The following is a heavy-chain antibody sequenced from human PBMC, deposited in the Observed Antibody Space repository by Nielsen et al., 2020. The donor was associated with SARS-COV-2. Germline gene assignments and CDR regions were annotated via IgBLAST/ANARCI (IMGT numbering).Heavy chain of an antibody. J-gene: IGHJ6*02. Sequence: SLKISCAASGFTFDDYAMHWVRQAPGKGLVWVSGISWNSGSIGYADSVKGRFTISRDNAKNSLYLQMNSLRAEDTALYYCAKDPGGMDVWGQGTTVTVSS. V-gene: IGHV3-9*01. CDR1: GFTFDDYA. CDR2: ISWNSGSI. CDR3: AKDPGGMDV.